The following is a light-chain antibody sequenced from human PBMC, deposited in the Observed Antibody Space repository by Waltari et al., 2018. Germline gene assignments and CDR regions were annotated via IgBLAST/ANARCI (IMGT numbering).Light chain of an antibody. CDR1: SGDGGSFNY. CDR2: DVT. V-gene: IGLV2-14*01. CDR3: SSYTSSSTWV. Sequence: QSALTQPASVSGSPGTSLTLSCTGTSGDGGSFNYAPWYQQHPGKAPKLMIYDVTKRPSGVSNRFSGSKSGNTASLTISGLQAEDEADYYCSSYTSSSTWVFGGGTKLTVL. J-gene: IGLJ3*02.